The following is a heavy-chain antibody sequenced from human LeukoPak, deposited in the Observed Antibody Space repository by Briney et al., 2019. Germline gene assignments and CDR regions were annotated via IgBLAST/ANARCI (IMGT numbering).Heavy chain of an antibody. Sequence: SVKVSCKASGGTFIIYAISWVRQAPGQGLEWMGGIIPIFGTANYAQKFQGRVTITADKSTSTAYMELSSLRSEDTAVYYCARVHDDYGDYYYYGMDVWGKGTTVTVSS. D-gene: IGHD4-17*01. CDR3: ARVHDDYGDYYYYGMDV. CDR1: GGTFIIYA. CDR2: IIPIFGTA. J-gene: IGHJ6*04. V-gene: IGHV1-69*06.